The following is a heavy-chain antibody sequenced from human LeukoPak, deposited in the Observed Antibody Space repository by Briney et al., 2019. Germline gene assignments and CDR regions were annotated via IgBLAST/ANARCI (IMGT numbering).Heavy chain of an antibody. J-gene: IGHJ5*02. D-gene: IGHD3-10*01. CDR2: ISSSSSYI. CDR3: ARGGLVVRGVITRP. Sequence: GGSLRLSCAASGFTFSSYSINWVRQAPGKGLEWVSSISSSSSYIYYADSVKGRFTISRDNAKNSLYLQMNSLRAEDTAVYYCARGGLVVRGVITRPWGQGTLVTVSS. CDR1: GFTFSSYS. V-gene: IGHV3-21*01.